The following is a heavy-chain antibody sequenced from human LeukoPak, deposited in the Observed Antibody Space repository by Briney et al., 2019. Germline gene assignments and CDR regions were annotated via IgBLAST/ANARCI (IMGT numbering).Heavy chain of an antibody. Sequence: ASVKVSCKASGGTFSSYAISWVRQAPGQGLEWMGGIIPIFGTANYAQKFQGRVTITADESTNTAYMELSSLRSEDTAVYYCARVYFGSYGPTGYYFDYWGQGTLVTVSS. CDR1: GGTFSSYA. J-gene: IGHJ4*02. V-gene: IGHV1-69*13. D-gene: IGHD1-26*01. CDR3: ARVYFGSYGPTGYYFDY. CDR2: IIPIFGTA.